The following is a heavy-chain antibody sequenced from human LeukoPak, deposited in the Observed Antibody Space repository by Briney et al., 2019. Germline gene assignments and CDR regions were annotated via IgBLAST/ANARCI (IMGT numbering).Heavy chain of an antibody. CDR3: ASPGGGSGWAYYFEY. CDR2: ISSSTNTI. D-gene: IGHD6-19*01. Sequence: GGSLRLSCAVSGFIFNDDTMNWVRQAPGKGLEWVSYISSSTNTIYYADSVKGRFTISRDNAKSSLYLQMNSLRVEDTAVYYCASPGGGSGWAYYFEYWGQGTLVTVSS. V-gene: IGHV3-48*01. CDR1: GFIFNDDT. J-gene: IGHJ4*02.